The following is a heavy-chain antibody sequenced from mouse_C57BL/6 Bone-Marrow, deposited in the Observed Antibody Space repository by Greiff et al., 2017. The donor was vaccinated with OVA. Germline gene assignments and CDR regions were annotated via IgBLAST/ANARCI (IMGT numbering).Heavy chain of an antibody. CDR3: ARKRRRNYGSSHWYFDV. CDR2: IHPNSGST. D-gene: IGHD1-1*01. CDR1: GYTFTSYW. Sequence: QVQLQQPGAELVKPGASVKLSCKASGYTFTSYWMHWVKQRPGQGLEWIGMIHPNSGSTNYNEKFKSKATLTVDKSSSTAYMQLSSLTSEDSAVYYCARKRRRNYGSSHWYFDVWGTGTTVTVYS. V-gene: IGHV1-64*01. J-gene: IGHJ1*03.